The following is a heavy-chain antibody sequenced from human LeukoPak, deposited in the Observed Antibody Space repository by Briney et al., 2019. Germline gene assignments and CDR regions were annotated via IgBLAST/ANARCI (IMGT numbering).Heavy chain of an antibody. Sequence: PSETLSLTCAVYGGAFSGYYWSWSRQPPGKGLEWIGEINHSGSTNYNPSLKSRVTISVDTSKHQFSLKLSSVTAAHTAVYYCARDDPATAFDYWGQGPLVTVSS. D-gene: IGHD2-21*02. V-gene: IGHV4-34*01. CDR2: INHSGST. CDR1: GGAFSGYY. J-gene: IGHJ4*02. CDR3: ARDDPATAFDY.